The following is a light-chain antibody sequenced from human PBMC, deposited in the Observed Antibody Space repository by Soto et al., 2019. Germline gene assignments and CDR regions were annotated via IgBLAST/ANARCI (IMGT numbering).Light chain of an antibody. Sequence: PGERATLSCRASQSVSSSYLAWYQQKPGQAPRLLIYGASSRATGIPDRFSGSGSGTDFTLTISRLEPEDFAVYYCQQYGSSSFTFGPGTKVDIK. CDR2: GAS. CDR1: QSVSSSY. J-gene: IGKJ3*01. V-gene: IGKV3-20*01. CDR3: QQYGSSSFT.